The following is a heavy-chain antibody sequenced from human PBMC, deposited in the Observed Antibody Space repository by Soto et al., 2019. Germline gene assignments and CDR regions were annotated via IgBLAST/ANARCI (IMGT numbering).Heavy chain of an antibody. J-gene: IGHJ3*02. CDR3: AKACGSTMVELLIDAFDI. CDR2: ISAGGDST. Sequence: GGSLRLSCEASGFTFSSYVMSWVRQAPGKGLECVSTISAGGDSTYSADSVKGRFTISRDNSKNTLYLQMNSLRAEDTAIYYCAKACGSTMVELLIDAFDIWGQGTMVTVSS. V-gene: IGHV3-23*01. CDR1: GFTFSSYV. D-gene: IGHD1-1*01.